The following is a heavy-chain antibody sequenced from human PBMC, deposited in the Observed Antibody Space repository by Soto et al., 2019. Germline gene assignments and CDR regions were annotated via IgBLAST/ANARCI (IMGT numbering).Heavy chain of an antibody. D-gene: IGHD3-10*01. CDR1: GFTFSSYA. V-gene: IGHV3-23*01. CDR2: ISGSGGST. CDR3: AKDYGSGSYYSAPDYNWFDP. Sequence: GGSLRLSCAASGFTFSSYAMSWVRQAPGKGLEWVSAISGSGGSTYYADSVKGRFTISRDNSKNTLYLQMNSLRAEDTAVYYCAKDYGSGSYYSAPDYNWFDPWGQGTLVTVSS. J-gene: IGHJ5*02.